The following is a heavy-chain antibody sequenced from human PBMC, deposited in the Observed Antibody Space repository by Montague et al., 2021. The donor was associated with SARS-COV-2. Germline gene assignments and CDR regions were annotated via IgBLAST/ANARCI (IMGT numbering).Heavy chain of an antibody. CDR3: ARDLGWGRWYIDV. CDR2: ISNSGIT. Sequence: SETLSRTCSVSGASMRTYYWTWIRESPGRGLERIGYISNSGITNYNPSLKSRATISLDTSKTQFSLKLTSVTTSDTALYYCARDLGWGRWYIDVWGRGTLVTVSS. D-gene: IGHD1-26*01. CDR1: GASMRTYY. J-gene: IGHJ2*01. V-gene: IGHV4-59*01.